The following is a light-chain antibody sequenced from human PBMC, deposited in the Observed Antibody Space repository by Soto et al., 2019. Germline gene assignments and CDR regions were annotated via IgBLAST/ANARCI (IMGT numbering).Light chain of an antibody. Sequence: QSALTQPASVSGSHGQSITISCTGTSSDVGGYYSVSWYQQHPGKAPKLMIYDVTNRPSGVSNRFSGSKSGNTASLTISGHQAEDVADYYCSSYTSSSTDFFGTGTKLTVL. V-gene: IGLV2-14*01. CDR2: DVT. CDR3: SSYTSSSTDF. CDR1: SSDVGGYYS. J-gene: IGLJ1*01.